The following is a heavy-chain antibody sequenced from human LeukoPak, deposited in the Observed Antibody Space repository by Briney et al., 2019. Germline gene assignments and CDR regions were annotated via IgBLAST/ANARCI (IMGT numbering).Heavy chain of an antibody. CDR2: IYYSGST. CDR1: GGSISSYY. Sequence: SETLSLTCTVSGGSISSYYWSWIRQPPGKGLEWIGYIYYSGSTNYNPSLKSRVTISVDTSKNQFSLKLSSVTAADTAVYYCARVQYYYDSSGYYFQPSYFDYWGQGTLVTVSS. V-gene: IGHV4-59*01. CDR3: ARVQYYYDSSGYYFQPSYFDY. D-gene: IGHD3-22*01. J-gene: IGHJ4*02.